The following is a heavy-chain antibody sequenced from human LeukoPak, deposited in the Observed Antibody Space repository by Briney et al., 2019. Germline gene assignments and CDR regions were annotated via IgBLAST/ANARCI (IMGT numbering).Heavy chain of an antibody. CDR2: MNPNSGNT. Sequence: ASVKVSCKVSGYTFTSYDINWVRQATGQGLEWMGWMNPNSGNTGYAQKFQGRVTMTRNTSISTAYMELSSLRSEDTAVYYCAREVYSGSYYNYWGQGTLVTVSS. CDR3: AREVYSGSYYNY. D-gene: IGHD1-26*01. V-gene: IGHV1-8*01. CDR1: GYTFTSYD. J-gene: IGHJ4*02.